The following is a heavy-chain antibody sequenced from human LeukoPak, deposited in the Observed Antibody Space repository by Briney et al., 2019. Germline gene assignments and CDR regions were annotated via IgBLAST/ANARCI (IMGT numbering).Heavy chain of an antibody. Sequence: GGSLRLSCAASGFTFSSYSMNWVRQAPGKGLEWVSYISTSSSTIYYADSVKGRFTISRDNAKNSLYLQMNSLRDEDTAVYYCARGKPVGATTGVPFDCWGQGTLVTVSS. J-gene: IGHJ4*02. CDR2: ISTSSSTI. CDR1: GFTFSSYS. V-gene: IGHV3-48*02. D-gene: IGHD1-26*01. CDR3: ARGKPVGATTGVPFDC.